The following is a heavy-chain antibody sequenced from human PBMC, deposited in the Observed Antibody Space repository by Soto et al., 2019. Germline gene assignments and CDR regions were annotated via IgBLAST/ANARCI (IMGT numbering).Heavy chain of an antibody. J-gene: IGHJ4*02. D-gene: IGHD6-13*01. CDR3: AKDGVAAAGTLPTAFDY. CDR2: ISGSGGST. CDR1: GFTFSSYA. V-gene: IGHV3-23*01. Sequence: HPGGSLRLSCAASGFTFSSYAMSWVRQAPGKGLEWVSAISGSGGSTYYADSVKGRFTISRDNSKNTLYLQMNSLRAEDTAVYYCAKDGVAAAGTLPTAFDYWGQGTLVTVSS.